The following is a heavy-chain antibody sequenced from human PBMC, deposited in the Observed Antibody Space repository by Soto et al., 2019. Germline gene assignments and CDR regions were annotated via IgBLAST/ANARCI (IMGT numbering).Heavy chain of an antibody. CDR3: ARERTSKGGMDV. J-gene: IGHJ6*02. CDR2: IISGGTRV. V-gene: IGHV3-74*01. Sequence: GGSLRLSCAASGFTFSNDWMNWVRQGPGKGLEWVSRIISGGTRVTYADSVKGRFTIARDNAKNTLYLEMHSLTGEDTAVYYCARERTSKGGMDVWGQGTTVTVSS. CDR1: GFTFSNDW.